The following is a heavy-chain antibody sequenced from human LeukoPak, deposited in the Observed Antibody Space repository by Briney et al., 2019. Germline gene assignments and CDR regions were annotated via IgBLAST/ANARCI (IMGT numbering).Heavy chain of an antibody. CDR2: ISSSSSTI. CDR1: GFTFSSYS. Sequence: PGGSLRLSCAASGFTFSSYSINWVRQAPGKGLEWVSYISSSSSTIYYADTVKGRFTISRDNSKNTLFLQINSLRAEDTTVYYCAKEGRSYGSFDYWGQGTLVTVSS. D-gene: IGHD1-26*01. V-gene: IGHV3-48*01. CDR3: AKEGRSYGSFDY. J-gene: IGHJ4*02.